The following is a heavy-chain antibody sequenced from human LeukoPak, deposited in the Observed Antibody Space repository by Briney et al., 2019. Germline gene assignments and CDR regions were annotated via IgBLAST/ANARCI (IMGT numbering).Heavy chain of an antibody. V-gene: IGHV3-11*04. CDR1: GFTFSDYY. D-gene: IGHD2/OR15-2a*01. J-gene: IGHJ4*02. CDR2: ISSSSSTI. Sequence: GGSLRLSCAASGFTFSDYYVSWIRQAPGKGLEWVSYISSSSSTIYYADSVKGRFTISRDNAKNSLYLQMNSLRAEDTAVYYCARDGEYDPGYFDYWGQGTLVTVSS. CDR3: ARDGEYDPGYFDY.